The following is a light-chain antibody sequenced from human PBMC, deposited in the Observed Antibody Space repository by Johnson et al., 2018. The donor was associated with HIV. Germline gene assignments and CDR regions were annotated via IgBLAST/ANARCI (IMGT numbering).Light chain of an antibody. Sequence: QSVLTQPPSLSAAQGQTVTISCSGSSSNIGNNYVSWYQQLPGTAPKLLIYDNNERPSGIPDRFSGSKSGPSATLGITGLQTGDEADYYCGTWDSSLSAYVFGTGTKVTVL. CDR2: DNN. V-gene: IGLV1-51*01. J-gene: IGLJ1*01. CDR1: SSNIGNNY. CDR3: GTWDSSLSAYV.